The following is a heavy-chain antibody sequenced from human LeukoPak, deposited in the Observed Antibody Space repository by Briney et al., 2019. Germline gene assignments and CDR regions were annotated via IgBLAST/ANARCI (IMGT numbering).Heavy chain of an antibody. V-gene: IGHV3-53*01. CDR1: GFTVSSNS. Sequence: GGSLRLSCAASGFTVSSNSMTWVRQAPGKGLELVSSIYSGGSTYYADSVKGRFTISRDDSQNTLYLQMNSLRADDTAVYYCARRGSSGWHHDYWGQGTLVTVSS. D-gene: IGHD6-19*01. J-gene: IGHJ4*02. CDR3: ARRGSSGWHHDY. CDR2: IYSGGST.